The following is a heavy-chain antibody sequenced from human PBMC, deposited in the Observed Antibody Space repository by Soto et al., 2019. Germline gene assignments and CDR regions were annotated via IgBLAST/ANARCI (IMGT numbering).Heavy chain of an antibody. D-gene: IGHD2-21*02. CDR1: GFTFSDYT. Sequence: GGSLRLSCAASGFTFSDYTMHWVRQAPGKGLQYVSAISSDGGKVYYANSVKGRFTISRDNAKNTLYLQMGSLGAEDMAVYYCATDVSGTRVTTANPWGQGTLVTVSS. V-gene: IGHV3-64*01. J-gene: IGHJ5*02. CDR2: ISSDGGKV. CDR3: ATDVSGTRVTTANP.